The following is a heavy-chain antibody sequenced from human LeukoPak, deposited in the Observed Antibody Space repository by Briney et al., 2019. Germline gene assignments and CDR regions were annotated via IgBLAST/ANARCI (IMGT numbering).Heavy chain of an antibody. V-gene: IGHV4-4*07. CDR2: IYTSGST. CDR3: ARRYSGYDWGYYFDY. CDR1: GGSISSYY. Sequence: SETLSLTCTVSGGSISSYYWSWIRQPAGKGLEWIGRIYTSGSTNYNPSLKSRVTMSVDTSKNQFSLKLSSVTAADTAVYYCARRYSGYDWGYYFDYRGQGFLVTVSS. D-gene: IGHD5-12*01. J-gene: IGHJ4*02.